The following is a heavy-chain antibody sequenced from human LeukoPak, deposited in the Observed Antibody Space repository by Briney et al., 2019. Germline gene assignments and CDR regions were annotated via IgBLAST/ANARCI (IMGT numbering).Heavy chain of an antibody. D-gene: IGHD2-21*02. J-gene: IGHJ3*02. V-gene: IGHV3-21*01. CDR2: ISSSSSYI. CDR1: GFTFSSYS. Sequence: GGSLRLSCAASGFTFSSYSMNWVRQAPGEGLEWVSSISSSSSYIYYADSVKGRFTISRDNAKNSLYLQMNSLRAEDTAVYYCASVTYCGGDCYHDAFDIWGQGTMVTVSS. CDR3: ASVTYCGGDCYHDAFDI.